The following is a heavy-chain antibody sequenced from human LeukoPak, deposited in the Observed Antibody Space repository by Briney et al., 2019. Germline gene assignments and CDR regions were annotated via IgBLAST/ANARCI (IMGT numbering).Heavy chain of an antibody. J-gene: IGHJ3*02. CDR2: ISAYNGNT. CDR3: ARMRNLYYYDSSGYVFDI. CDR1: GYTFTSYG. D-gene: IGHD3-22*01. Sequence: ASVKVSCKASGYTFTSYGISWVRQAPGQGLEWMGWISAYNGNTNYAQKLQGRVTMTTDTSTSTAYMELRSLRSDDTAVYYCARMRNLYYYDSSGYVFDIWGQGTMVTVSS. V-gene: IGHV1-18*01.